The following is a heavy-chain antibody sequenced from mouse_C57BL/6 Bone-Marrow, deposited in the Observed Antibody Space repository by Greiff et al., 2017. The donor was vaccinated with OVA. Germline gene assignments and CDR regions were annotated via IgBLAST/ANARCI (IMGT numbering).Heavy chain of an antibody. CDR2: ISSGGSYT. Sequence: EVQGVESGGDLVKPGGSLKLSCAASGFTFSSYGMSWVRQTPDKRLEWVATISSGGSYTYYPDSVKGRFTISRDNAKNTLYLQMSSLKSEDTAMYYCARHGDYDVAWFAYWGQVTLVTVSA. CDR1: GFTFSSYG. D-gene: IGHD2-4*01. J-gene: IGHJ3*01. CDR3: ARHGDYDVAWFAY. V-gene: IGHV5-6*01.